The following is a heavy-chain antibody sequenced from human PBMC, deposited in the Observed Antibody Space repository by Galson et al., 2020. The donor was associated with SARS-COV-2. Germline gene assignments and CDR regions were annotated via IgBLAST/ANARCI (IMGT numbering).Heavy chain of an antibody. CDR3: ARGQYSSSWYGGRGWFDP. CDR1: GGSFSGYY. D-gene: IGHD6-13*01. J-gene: IGHJ5*02. V-gene: IGHV4-34*01. CDR2: INHGGST. Sequence: SETLSLTCAVYGGSFSGYYWSWIRQPPGKGLRWIGAINHGGSTNYNPSLKSRATISADTSKNQFSLKLSSVTAADTAVYYCARGQYSSSWYGGRGWFDPWGQGTLVTVSS.